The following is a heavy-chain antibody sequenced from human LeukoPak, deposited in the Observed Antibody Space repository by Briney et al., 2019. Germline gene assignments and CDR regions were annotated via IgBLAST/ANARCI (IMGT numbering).Heavy chain of an antibody. CDR2: ISAYNGNT. D-gene: IGHD5-18*01. CDR3: ARDGNFRGYSYGPRPYYYYGMDV. J-gene: IGHJ6*02. V-gene: IGHV1-18*01. Sequence: ASVKVSCKASGYTFTSYGISWVRQVPGQGLEWMGWISAYNGNTNYAQELQGRVTMTTDTSTSTAYMELRSLRSDDTAVYYCARDGNFRGYSYGPRPYYYYGMDVWGQGTTVTVSS. CDR1: GYTFTSYG.